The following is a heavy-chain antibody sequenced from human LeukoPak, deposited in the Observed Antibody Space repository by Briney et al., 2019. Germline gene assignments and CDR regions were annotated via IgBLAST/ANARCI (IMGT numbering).Heavy chain of an antibody. CDR3: AREATRPYYYDSSGYYGSFDP. CDR2: FDPEDGET. Sequence: RASVKVSCKVSGYTLTELSMHWVRQAPGKGLEWMGGFDPEDGETIYAQKFQGRVTMTTDTSTSTAYMELRSLRSDDTAVYYCAREATRPYYYDSSGYYGSFDPWGQGTLVTVSS. CDR1: GYTLTELS. V-gene: IGHV1-24*01. J-gene: IGHJ5*02. D-gene: IGHD3-22*01.